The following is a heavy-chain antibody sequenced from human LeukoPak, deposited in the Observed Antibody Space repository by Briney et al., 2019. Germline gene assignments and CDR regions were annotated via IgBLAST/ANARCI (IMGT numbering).Heavy chain of an antibody. V-gene: IGHV3-23*01. D-gene: IGHD3/OR15-3a*01. CDR1: GFTFSNAW. J-gene: IGHJ6*02. Sequence: GGSLRLSCAASGFTFSNAWMSWVRQAPGKGLEWVSAISGSGGSTYYADSVKGRFTISRDDSKNTLYLQMNSLRAEDTAVYYCAKYGLEPLYYYYYGMDVWGQGTTVTVSS. CDR2: ISGSGGST. CDR3: AKYGLEPLYYYYYGMDV.